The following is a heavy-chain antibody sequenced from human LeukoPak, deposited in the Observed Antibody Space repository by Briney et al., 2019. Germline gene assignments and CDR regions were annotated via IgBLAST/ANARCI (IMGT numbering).Heavy chain of an antibody. D-gene: IGHD2-8*01. Sequence: GASVKVSCKASGDTFTSYDINWGRQATGEGGERKGWMNPNSRNTDYPQKFQGRVTMTSNTSISTAYMELSSLRSEDTAVYYCARGQGVPRGWFDPWGQGTLVTVSS. CDR3: ARGQGVPRGWFDP. CDR1: GDTFTSYD. CDR2: MNPNSRNT. J-gene: IGHJ5*02. V-gene: IGHV1-8*01.